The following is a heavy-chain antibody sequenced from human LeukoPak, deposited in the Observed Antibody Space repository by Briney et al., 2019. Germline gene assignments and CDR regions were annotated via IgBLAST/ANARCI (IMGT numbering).Heavy chain of an antibody. CDR3: ARANDYVWGSYRYYYYYYMDV. CDR1: GYTFTGYY. D-gene: IGHD3-16*02. V-gene: IGHV1-2*02. CDR2: INPNSGGT. Sequence: ASVKVSCKASGYTFTGYYMHWVRQAPGQGLEWMGWINPNSGGTNYAQKFQGRVTMTRDTSISTAYMELSRLRSDDTAVYCCARANDYVWGSYRYYYYYYMDVWGKGTTVTVSS. J-gene: IGHJ6*03.